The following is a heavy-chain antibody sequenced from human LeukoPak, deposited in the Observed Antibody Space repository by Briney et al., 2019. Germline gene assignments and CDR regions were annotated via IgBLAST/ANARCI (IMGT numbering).Heavy chain of an antibody. Sequence: SQTLSLTCAISGDSVSSNSAWNWIRQSPSRGLEWLGRTYYRSKWYNDYAVSVKSRITINPDTSKNQFSLQLNSVTPEDTAVYYCAREIGYFYSTSWGFDYWGQGTLVTVSS. CDR1: GDSVSSNSA. J-gene: IGHJ4*02. V-gene: IGHV6-1*01. CDR2: TYYRSKWYN. CDR3: AREIGYFYSTSWGFDY. D-gene: IGHD6-13*01.